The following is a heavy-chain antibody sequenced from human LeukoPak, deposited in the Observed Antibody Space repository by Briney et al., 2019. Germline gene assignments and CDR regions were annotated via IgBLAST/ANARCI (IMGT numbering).Heavy chain of an antibody. CDR1: GGTFSSYA. CDR2: IIPIFGTA. Sequence: SVKVPCKASGGTFSSYAISWVRQAPGQGLEWMGGIIPIFGTANYAQKFQGRVTITADKSTSTAYMELSSLRTEDTAVYYCARVTRSGWYHKYNWFDPWGQGTLVTVSS. V-gene: IGHV1-69*06. CDR3: ARVTRSGWYHKYNWFDP. D-gene: IGHD6-19*01. J-gene: IGHJ5*02.